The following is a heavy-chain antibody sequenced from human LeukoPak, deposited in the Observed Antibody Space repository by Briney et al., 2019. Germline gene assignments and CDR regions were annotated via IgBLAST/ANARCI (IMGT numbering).Heavy chain of an antibody. CDR1: GFTFSSYS. CDR2: ISGSSSTI. CDR3: ARVFKEIVVVCTGTAYYYGMDV. D-gene: IGHD2-15*01. V-gene: IGHV3-48*01. J-gene: IGHJ6*02. Sequence: PGGSLRLSCAASGFTFSSYSMNWVRQAPGKGLEWVSYISGSSSTIYYADSVKGRFTISRDNAKNSLYLQMNSLRAEDTAVYYCARVFKEIVVVCTGTAYYYGMDVWGQGTTVTVSS.